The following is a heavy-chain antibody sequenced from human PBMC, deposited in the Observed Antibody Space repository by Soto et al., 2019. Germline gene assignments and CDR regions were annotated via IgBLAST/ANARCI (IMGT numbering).Heavy chain of an antibody. CDR3: ARPIPAALVGHYYYGMDV. CDR1: GFTFSSYS. V-gene: IGHV3-21*01. J-gene: IGHJ6*02. CDR2: ISSSSSYI. Sequence: GGSLRLSXAASGFTFSSYSMNWVRQAPGKGLEWVSSISSSSSYIYYADSVKGRFTISRDNAKNSLYLQMNSLRAEDTAVYYCARPIPAALVGHYYYGMDVWGQGTTVTVSS. D-gene: IGHD2-2*01.